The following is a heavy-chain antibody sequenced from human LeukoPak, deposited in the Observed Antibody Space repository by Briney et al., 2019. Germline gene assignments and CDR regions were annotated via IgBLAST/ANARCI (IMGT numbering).Heavy chain of an antibody. V-gene: IGHV1-18*01. CDR2: ISAYNGNT. J-gene: IGHJ6*03. CDR3: AKPRYSYYYYMDV. CDR1: GYTFTSYG. Sequence: ASVKVSCKASGYTFTSYGISWVRQAPGQGLEWMGWISAYNGNTNSVQKLQGRVTMTTDTSTSTAYMELRSLRSDDTAVYYCAKPRYSYYYYMDVWGKGTTVTISS. D-gene: IGHD1-14*01.